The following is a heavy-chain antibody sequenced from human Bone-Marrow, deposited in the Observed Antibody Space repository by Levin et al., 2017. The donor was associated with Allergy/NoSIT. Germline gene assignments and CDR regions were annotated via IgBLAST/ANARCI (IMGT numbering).Heavy chain of an antibody. CDR1: GFTFSSYA. V-gene: IGHV3-23*01. Sequence: SGGSLRLSCAASGFTFSSYAMSWVRQAPGKGLEWVSGIRGSGVGTYYADSVKGRFTISRDNSKNTLYLQMKSLRAEDTAVYYCAKDISSSWSTGDLDYWGQGPQVTVSS. CDR3: AKDISSSWSTGDLDY. D-gene: IGHD6-6*01. CDR2: IRGSGVGT. J-gene: IGHJ4*02.